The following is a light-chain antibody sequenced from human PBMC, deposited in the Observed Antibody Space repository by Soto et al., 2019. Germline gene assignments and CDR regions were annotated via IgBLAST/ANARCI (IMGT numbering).Light chain of an antibody. CDR3: RSYAGSTGVV. CDR2: EVS. Sequence: QSALTQPPSASGSPGQSVTISCTGTSSDVGGYNYVSWYQQHPGKAPKLMLYEVSRRPSGVTDRFSGSKSGNTASLTVSGLQAEDEADYYCRSYAGSTGVVFGGGPKLTVL. J-gene: IGLJ2*01. V-gene: IGLV2-8*01. CDR1: SSDVGGYNY.